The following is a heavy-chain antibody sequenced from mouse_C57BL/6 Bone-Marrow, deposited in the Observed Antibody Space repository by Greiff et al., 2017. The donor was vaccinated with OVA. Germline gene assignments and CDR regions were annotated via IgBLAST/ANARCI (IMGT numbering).Heavy chain of an antibody. CDR3: ARWGASYYQGPYFDY. CDR2: IYPGSGNT. CDR1: GYTFTDYY. J-gene: IGHJ2*01. Sequence: QVQLKQSGAELVRPGASVKLSCKASGYTFTDYYINWVKQRPGQGLEWIARIYPGSGNTYYNEKFKGKATLTAEKSSSTAYMQLSSLTSEDSAVYFCARWGASYYQGPYFDYWGQGTTLTVSS. V-gene: IGHV1-76*01. D-gene: IGHD2-10*01.